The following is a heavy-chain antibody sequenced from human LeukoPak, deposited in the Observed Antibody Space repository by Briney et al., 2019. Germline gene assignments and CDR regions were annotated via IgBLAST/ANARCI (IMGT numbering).Heavy chain of an antibody. D-gene: IGHD2-15*01. J-gene: IGHJ4*02. CDR3: AREDCSGGSCSHFDY. V-gene: IGHV4-34*01. Sequence: SETLSLTCAVYGGSFSGYYWSWIRQPPGKGLEWIGEINHSGSTNYNPSLKSRVTISADTSKNQFSLKLSSVTAADTAMYYCAREDCSGGSCSHFDYWGQGTLVTVSS. CDR1: GGSFSGYY. CDR2: INHSGST.